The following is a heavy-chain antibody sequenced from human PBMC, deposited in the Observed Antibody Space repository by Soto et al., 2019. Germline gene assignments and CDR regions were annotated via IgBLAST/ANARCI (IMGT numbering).Heavy chain of an antibody. CDR3: ARALTTVPFFHP. D-gene: IGHD4-17*01. Sequence: QVQLQESGPGLVKPSQTLSLTCTVSGGSISSGGYYWSWIRQHPGKALEWIGYIYYSGNTYYNPSKQSRVXXXVXXSKNLIALTLSSVPAANTAEYYCARALTTVPFFHPWDQATLVTVPS. V-gene: IGHV4-31*03. J-gene: IGHJ5*02. CDR1: GGSISSGGYY. CDR2: IYYSGNT.